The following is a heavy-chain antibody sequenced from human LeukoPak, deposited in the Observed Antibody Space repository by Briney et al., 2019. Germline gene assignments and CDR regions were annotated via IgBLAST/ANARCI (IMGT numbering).Heavy chain of an antibody. V-gene: IGHV3-48*03. CDR3: ARIPYYYGSGSPY. J-gene: IGHJ4*02. CDR1: GFTFSSYE. CDR2: ISSSGSTI. Sequence: PGGSLRLSCAASGFTFSSYEMNWVRQAPGKGLEWVSYISSSGSTIYYADSVKGRFTISRDNAKNSLYLQMNSLRAEDTAVYYCARIPYYYGSGSPYWGQGTLVTVSS. D-gene: IGHD3-10*01.